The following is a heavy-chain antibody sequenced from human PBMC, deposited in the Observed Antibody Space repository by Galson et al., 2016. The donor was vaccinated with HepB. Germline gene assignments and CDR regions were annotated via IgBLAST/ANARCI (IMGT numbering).Heavy chain of an antibody. V-gene: IGHV3-30*04. J-gene: IGHJ4*02. CDR1: EFTFSTYA. CDR3: AKPFLSSGLYYFDY. CDR2: ISYDGSNK. Sequence: SLRLSCAASEFTFSTYAIHWVRQAPGKGLEWVAVISYDGSNKYFADSVKGRFTISRDNSENTLYLQMNSLRAEDTAVYYCAKPFLSSGLYYFDYWGRGTLVTVSS. D-gene: IGHD6-19*01.